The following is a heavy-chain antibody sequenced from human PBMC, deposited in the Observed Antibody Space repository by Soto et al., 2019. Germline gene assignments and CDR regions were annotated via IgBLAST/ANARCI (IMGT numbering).Heavy chain of an antibody. V-gene: IGHV1-18*04. CDR3: ARVSWIRGDYFDY. CDR2: ISAYNGDT. Sequence: QVQLVQSGAEVKKPGASVKVSCKASGYTFTSYGVTWMRQAPGQGIEWMGWISAYNGDTNYAQKLQGTVTMTTGTSTITAYIEVRSLRSDDTAVYYGARVSWIRGDYFDYWGQGTLVTVAS. CDR1: GYTFTSYG. D-gene: IGHD5-18*01. J-gene: IGHJ4*02.